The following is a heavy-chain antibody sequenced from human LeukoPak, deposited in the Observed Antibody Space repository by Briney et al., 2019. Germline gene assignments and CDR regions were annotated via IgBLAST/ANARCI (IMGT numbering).Heavy chain of an antibody. CDR1: GFTFSSYW. CDR2: IKQDGSEK. V-gene: IGHV3-7*05. D-gene: IGHD2-21*02. CDR3: SNSYCGGDCYSGGYFDY. Sequence: GGSLRLSCAASGFTFSSYWMSWVRQAPGKGLEWVANIKQDGSEKYYVDSVKGRFTISRDNAKNSLYLQMNSLKTEDTAVYYCSNSYCGGDCYSGGYFDYWGQGTLVTVSS. J-gene: IGHJ4*02.